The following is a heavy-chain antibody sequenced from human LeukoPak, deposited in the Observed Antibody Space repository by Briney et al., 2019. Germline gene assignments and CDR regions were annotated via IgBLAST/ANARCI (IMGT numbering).Heavy chain of an antibody. J-gene: IGHJ5*02. V-gene: IGHV1-18*01. CDR2: ISAYSGNT. CDR3: ARDPPQGWFDP. CDR1: GYTFTSYG. Sequence: GASVKVSCKASGYTFTSYGISWVRQAPGQGLEWMGWISAYSGNTNYAQKLQGRVTMTTDTSTSTAYMELRSLRSDYTAVYYCARDPPQGWFDPWGQGTLVTVSS.